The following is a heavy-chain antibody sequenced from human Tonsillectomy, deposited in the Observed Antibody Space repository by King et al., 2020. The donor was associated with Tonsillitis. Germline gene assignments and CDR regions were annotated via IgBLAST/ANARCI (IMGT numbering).Heavy chain of an antibody. D-gene: IGHD1-26*01. CDR3: AKHSSESPFDI. Sequence: VQLVESGGGVVQPGGSLRLSCAASGFTFTSHGMQWVRQAPGKGLEWVAFIRYDGSKTYYRDSVKGRITISRDNFKNTLYLQMDNLRTEDTAVYYCAKHSSESPFDIWGQGTMVTVSS. CDR2: IRYDGSKT. CDR1: GFTFTSHG. J-gene: IGHJ3*02. V-gene: IGHV3-30*02.